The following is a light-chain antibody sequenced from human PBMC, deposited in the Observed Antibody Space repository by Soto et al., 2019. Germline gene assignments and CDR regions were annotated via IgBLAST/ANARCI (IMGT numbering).Light chain of an antibody. CDR3: SSYTHTNTYVL. V-gene: IGLV2-14*01. Sequence: QSALTQPASVSGSPGQSITISCTGTSSDVGGYNFVYWYQQHPGKAPKLIVYDVFNRPSGVSNRFSGSKSGNTASLTISGLQAEDEGEYYCSSYTHTNTYVLFGGGTQLTVL. CDR2: DVF. CDR1: SSDVGGYNF. J-gene: IGLJ2*01.